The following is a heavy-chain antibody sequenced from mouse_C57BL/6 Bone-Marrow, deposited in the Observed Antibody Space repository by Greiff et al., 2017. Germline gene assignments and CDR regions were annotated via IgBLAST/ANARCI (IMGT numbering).Heavy chain of an antibody. J-gene: IGHJ2*01. CDR3: ARSAPTTDDY. CDR2: IDPSDSYT. Sequence: QVQLKQPGAELVRPGTSVKLSCKASGYTFTSYWMHWVKQRPGQGLEWIGVIDPSDSYTNYNQKFKGKATLTVDTSSSTAYMQLSSLTSEDSAVYYCARSAPTTDDYWGQGTTLTVSS. V-gene: IGHV1-59*01. CDR1: GYTFTSYW. D-gene: IGHD1-1*01.